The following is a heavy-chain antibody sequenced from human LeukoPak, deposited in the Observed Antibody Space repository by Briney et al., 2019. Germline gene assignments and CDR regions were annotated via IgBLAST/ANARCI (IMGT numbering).Heavy chain of an antibody. CDR2: IKQDGSQE. CDR3: ARGVPYDSWSGPHYSDY. Sequence: GGSLRLSCEASGFTFSTYGFHWVRQAPGKGLEWVAHIKQDGSQEYYVDSVKGRFTISRDSAKNSLYLQMNSLRAEDTAVYYCARGVPYDSWSGPHYSDYWGQGTLVTVSS. J-gene: IGHJ4*02. V-gene: IGHV3-7*01. D-gene: IGHD3-3*01. CDR1: GFTFSTYG.